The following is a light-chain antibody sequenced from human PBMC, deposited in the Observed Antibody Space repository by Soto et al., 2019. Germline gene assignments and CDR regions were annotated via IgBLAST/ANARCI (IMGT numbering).Light chain of an antibody. CDR3: HQSSTVLWT. V-gene: IGKV1-39*01. J-gene: IGKJ1*01. CDR2: AAS. Sequence: DIQMTQSPSSLSAFVGDRVTITCRASQNINTYLNWYQQKPGKAPKVLIYAASSLQSGVPSRFSGSGSGTDFTLTISSLQPEDFATYYCHQSSTVLWTFGQGTKLEIK. CDR1: QNINTY.